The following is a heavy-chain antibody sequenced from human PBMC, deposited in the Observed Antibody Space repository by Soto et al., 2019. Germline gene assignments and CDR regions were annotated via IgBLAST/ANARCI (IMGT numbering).Heavy chain of an antibody. V-gene: IGHV3-74*01. CDR1: GFTFSSYW. CDR2: INSDGSST. Sequence: GGSLRLSGAASGFTFSSYWMHWVRQAPGKGLVWVSRINSDGSSTSYADSVKGRFTISRDNAKNTLYLQRNSLRAEDTTVYYCESALGVYDQFDSWGEGTLVTVSS. D-gene: IGHD5-12*01. CDR3: ESALGVYDQFDS. J-gene: IGHJ4*02.